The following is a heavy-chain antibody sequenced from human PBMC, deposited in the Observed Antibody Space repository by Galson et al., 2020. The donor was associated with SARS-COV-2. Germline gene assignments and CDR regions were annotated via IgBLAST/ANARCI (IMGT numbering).Heavy chain of an antibody. CDR1: GFTFRNYG. D-gene: IGHD3-3*01. CDR3: AKDGPYVFWNGHAPVWCLDV. Sequence: GGSLRLSCAASGFTFRNYGMHWVRQAPGKGLEWVAVIWYDGIRASYADSVQGRFTISRDNSKDTLYLQMNNLRGEDTAVYYCAKDGPYVFWNGHAPVWCLDVWCRGILVSVSS. J-gene: IGHJ2*01. CDR2: IWYDGIRA. V-gene: IGHV3-33*06.